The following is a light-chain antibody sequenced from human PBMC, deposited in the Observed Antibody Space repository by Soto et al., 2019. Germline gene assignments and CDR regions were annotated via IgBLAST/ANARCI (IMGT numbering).Light chain of an antibody. Sequence: EVVMTQSPATLSVSPGEGATLSCRASQSVNRNYLAWYQQKPGQAPRLLIYGISTRATGIPDRFSASGSGTEFTLTISSLQPEDFAVYYCQQYTQWPITFGQGTRLEIK. J-gene: IGKJ5*01. CDR2: GIS. V-gene: IGKV3D-15*01. CDR3: QQYTQWPIT. CDR1: QSVNRN.